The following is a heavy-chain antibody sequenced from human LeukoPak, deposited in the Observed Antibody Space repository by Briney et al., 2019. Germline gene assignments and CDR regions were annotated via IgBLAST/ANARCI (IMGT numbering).Heavy chain of an antibody. CDR2: IRQDGSDK. CDR1: GFTFSNYW. CDR3: ARDLFLSGIPAAGVFDY. V-gene: IGHV3-7*01. D-gene: IGHD6-25*01. Sequence: GGSLRLSCAASGFTFSNYWMSWARQAPGKGLEWVANIRQDGSDKYYMESVKGRFTISRDNANSSLYLQMNSLRAEDTAVYYCARDLFLSGIPAAGVFDYWGQGTLVTVSS. J-gene: IGHJ4*02.